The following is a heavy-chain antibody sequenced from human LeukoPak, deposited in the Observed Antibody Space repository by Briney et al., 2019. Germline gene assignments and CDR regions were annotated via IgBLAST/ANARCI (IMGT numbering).Heavy chain of an antibody. CDR3: ARSFTNGYCSSPSCPDY. Sequence: ASVKVSCKASGYTFTSYDINWVRQATGQGLEWMGWMNPDSGNTGYAQKFQGRVTMTRDTSMSTAYMELSSLRSEDTAVYYCARSFTNGYCSSPSCPDYWGQGTLVTVSS. V-gene: IGHV1-8*01. CDR2: MNPDSGNT. J-gene: IGHJ4*02. CDR1: GYTFTSYD. D-gene: IGHD2-2*03.